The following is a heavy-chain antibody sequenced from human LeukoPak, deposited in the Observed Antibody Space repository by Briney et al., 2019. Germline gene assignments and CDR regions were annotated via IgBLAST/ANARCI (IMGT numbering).Heavy chain of an antibody. J-gene: IGHJ6*04. CDR1: GGSISSGGYY. CDR2: IYYSGST. D-gene: IGHD2-2*01. V-gene: IGHV4-31*03. CDR3: ARDRGCSSTSCRHYYYGMDL. Sequence: SQTLSLTCTVSGGSISSGGYYWSWIRQHPGKGLEWIGYIYYSGSTYYNPSLKSRVTISVDTSKNQFSLKLSSVTAADTAVYYCARDRGCSSTSCRHYYYGMDLWGKGTTVTVSS.